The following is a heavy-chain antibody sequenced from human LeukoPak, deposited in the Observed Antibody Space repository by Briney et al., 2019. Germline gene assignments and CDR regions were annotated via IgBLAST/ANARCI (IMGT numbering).Heavy chain of an antibody. CDR3: ASHLWFGDQALYYGMDV. J-gene: IGHJ6*02. V-gene: IGHV4-59*01. CDR2: IYYSGST. D-gene: IGHD3-10*01. CDR1: GGSISSYY. Sequence: PSETLSLTCTVSGGSISSYYWSWIRQPPGKGLEWIGYIYYSGSTNYNPSLKSRVTISVDTSKNQFSLKVRSVTAADTAVYYCASHLWFGDQALYYGMDVWGQGTTVTVSS.